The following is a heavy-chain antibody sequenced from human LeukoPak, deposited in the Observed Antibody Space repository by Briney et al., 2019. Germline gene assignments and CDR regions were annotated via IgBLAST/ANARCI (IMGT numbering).Heavy chain of an antibody. CDR2: ICYSGST. J-gene: IGHJ4*02. CDR1: GGSISSSSYY. Sequence: PSETLSLTCTVSGGSISSSSYYWGWIRQPPGKGLEWIGSICYSGSTYYNPSLKSRVTISVDTSKNQFSLKLSSVTAADTAVYYCARYYYGSGTYYFDYWGQGTLVTVSS. D-gene: IGHD3-10*01. CDR3: ARYYYGSGTYYFDY. V-gene: IGHV4-39*07.